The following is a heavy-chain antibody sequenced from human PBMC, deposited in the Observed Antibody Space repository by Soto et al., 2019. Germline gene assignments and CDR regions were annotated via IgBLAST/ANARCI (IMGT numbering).Heavy chain of an antibody. V-gene: IGHV3-23*01. D-gene: IGHD3-10*01. Sequence: GGPLRLSCVASRNPSGRRAMSWVRPAPGEGLEWVSTITDTGGDTKYADSGRGRFTMSRDNSKKTLYLQMNSLRVEDSALYDGARGSTDSYPGSRMFDCWGRGNRVTVS. CDR2: ITDTGGDT. J-gene: IGHJ4*02. CDR3: ARGSTDSYPGSRMFDC. CDR1: RNPSGRRA.